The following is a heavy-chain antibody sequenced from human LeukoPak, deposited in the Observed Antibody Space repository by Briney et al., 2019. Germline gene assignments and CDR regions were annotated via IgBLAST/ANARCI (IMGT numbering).Heavy chain of an antibody. D-gene: IGHD6-19*01. V-gene: IGHV3-23*01. CDR2: ISGSGGTT. CDR1: GFTFSSYA. CDR3: ARDRLDAFDI. Sequence: PGRSLRLSCAASGFTFSSYAMSWVRQAPGKGLEWVSAISGSGGTTYYADSVKGRFTISRDNSKNTLYLQMNSLRAEDTAVYYCARDRLDAFDIWGQGTMVTVSS. J-gene: IGHJ3*02.